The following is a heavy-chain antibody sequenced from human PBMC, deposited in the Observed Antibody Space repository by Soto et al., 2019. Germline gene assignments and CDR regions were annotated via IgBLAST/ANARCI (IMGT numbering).Heavy chain of an antibody. Sequence: PGGTLILSWAASGFTFGYYWMSWVRQAPGKGLEWLATIKWDASEKKYVDSVKGRFTISRDNSKNTLYLQMNSLKVEDTAVYYCAKDWYNYGEFDYWGQGTLVTVSS. D-gene: IGHD1-1*01. J-gene: IGHJ4*02. CDR2: IKWDASEK. V-gene: IGHV3-7*01. CDR3: AKDWYNYGEFDY. CDR1: GFTFGYYW.